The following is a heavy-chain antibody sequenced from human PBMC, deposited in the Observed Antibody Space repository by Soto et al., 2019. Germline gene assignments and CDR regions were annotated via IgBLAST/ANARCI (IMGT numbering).Heavy chain of an antibody. V-gene: IGHV3-7*03. D-gene: IGHD6-19*01. Sequence: PGGSLRLSCAASGLQFSSFWMSWVRQAPGKGLEWVASIKQDGTEKYYVDSVRGRFTVSRDNARNSVYLQMISLRAEDTAVYYCASTPVAGKFGFTTFFQHWGQGTLVTVSS. CDR3: ASTPVAGKFGFTTFFQH. CDR2: IKQDGTEK. CDR1: GLQFSSFW. J-gene: IGHJ1*01.